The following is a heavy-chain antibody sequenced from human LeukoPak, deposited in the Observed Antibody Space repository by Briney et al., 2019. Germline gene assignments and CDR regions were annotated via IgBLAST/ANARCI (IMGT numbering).Heavy chain of an antibody. CDR1: GGSISSGSYY. Sequence: TSETLSLTCTVSGGSISSGSYYWSWIRQPAGKGLEWIGRIYTSGSTNYNPSLKSRVTISVDTSKNQFSLKLSSVTAADTAVYYCAREYCSSTSCLRVDNWFDPWGRGTLVTVSS. CDR2: IYTSGST. V-gene: IGHV4-61*02. D-gene: IGHD2-2*01. CDR3: AREYCSSTSCLRVDNWFDP. J-gene: IGHJ5*02.